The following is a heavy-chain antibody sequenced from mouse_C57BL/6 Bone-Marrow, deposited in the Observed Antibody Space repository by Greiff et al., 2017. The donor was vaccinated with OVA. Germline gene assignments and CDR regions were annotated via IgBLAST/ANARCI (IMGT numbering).Heavy chain of an antibody. CDR3: ARGETAQGAWFAY. CDR1: GYTFTSYT. Sequence: QVHVKQSGAELARPGASVKMSCKASGYTFTSYTMHWVKQRPGQGLEWIGYINPSSGYTKYNQKFKDKATLTADKSSSTAYMQLSSLTSEDSAVYYCARGETAQGAWFAYWGQGTLVTVSA. J-gene: IGHJ3*01. D-gene: IGHD3-2*02. V-gene: IGHV1-4*01. CDR2: INPSSGYT.